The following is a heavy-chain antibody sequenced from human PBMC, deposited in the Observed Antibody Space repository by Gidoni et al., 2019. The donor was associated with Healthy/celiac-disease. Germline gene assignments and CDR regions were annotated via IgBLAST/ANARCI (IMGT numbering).Heavy chain of an antibody. CDR3: ERDGDYYYYGMDV. CDR2: IFSNDKK. J-gene: IGHJ6*01. CDR1: GFSLSNARMG. D-gene: IGHD3-16*01. V-gene: IGHV2-26*01. Sequence: QVTLTQSGPVLVKPTETLTLPCTVSGFSLSNARMGVSWIRQPPGKALELLAHIFSNDKKSYSTSLKSGLTIYKDTSKSQVVLTMTNMDPVDTATYYCERDGDYYYYGMDVWGQGTTVTVSS.